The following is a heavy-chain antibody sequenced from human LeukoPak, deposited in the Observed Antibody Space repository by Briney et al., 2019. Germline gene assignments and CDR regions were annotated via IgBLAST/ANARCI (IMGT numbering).Heavy chain of an antibody. D-gene: IGHD3-10*01. J-gene: IGHJ4*02. CDR1: GGSISSYY. CDR3: ARSRYYYGSGSYPFDY. CDR2: TYTSGST. Sequence: PSETLSLTCTVSGGSISSYYWSWIRQPAGKGLEWIGRTYTSGSTNYNPSLKSRVTMSVDTSKNQFSLKLSPVTAADTAVYYCARSRYYYGSGSYPFDYWGQGTLVTVSS. V-gene: IGHV4-4*07.